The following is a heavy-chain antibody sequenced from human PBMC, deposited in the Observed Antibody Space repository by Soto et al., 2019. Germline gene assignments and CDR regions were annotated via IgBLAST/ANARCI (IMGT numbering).Heavy chain of an antibody. V-gene: IGHV3-23*01. CDR2: ISGSGGST. CDR1: GFTFSSYA. D-gene: IGHD5-12*01. J-gene: IGHJ4*02. Sequence: PGGSLRLSCAASGFTFSSYAMSWVRQAPGKGLEWVSAISGSGGSTYYADSVKGRFTISRDNSKNTLYLQMNSLRAEDTAVYYCAKDYDGDGYNYGNSPGYFDYWGQGTLVTVSS. CDR3: AKDYDGDGYNYGNSPGYFDY.